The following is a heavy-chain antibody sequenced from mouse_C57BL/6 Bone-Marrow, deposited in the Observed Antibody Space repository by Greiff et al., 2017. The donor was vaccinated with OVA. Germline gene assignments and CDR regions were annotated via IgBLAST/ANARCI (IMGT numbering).Heavy chain of an antibody. D-gene: IGHD1-1*01. Sequence: VQLQQSGPGLVKPSQSLSLTCSVTGYSITSGYYWNWIRQFPGNILEWMGYISYDGSNNYNPSIKNRISITRDTSKNQFFLKLNSVTTEDTATYYCASYGSSPAWFAYWGQGTLVTVSA. J-gene: IGHJ3*01. CDR1: GYSITSGYY. CDR2: ISYDGSN. CDR3: ASYGSSPAWFAY. V-gene: IGHV3-6*01.